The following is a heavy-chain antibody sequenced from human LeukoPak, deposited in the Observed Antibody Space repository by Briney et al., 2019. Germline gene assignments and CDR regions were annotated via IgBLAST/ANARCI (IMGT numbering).Heavy chain of an antibody. D-gene: IGHD2-2*01. CDR2: INPSGGST. V-gene: IGHV1-46*01. CDR3: ARDRKGTWDIVVVPAAKNWFDP. CDR1: GYTFTSYY. J-gene: IGHJ5*02. Sequence: ASVKVSCKASGYTFTSYYMHWVRQAPGQGLEWMGIINPSGGSTSYAQKFQGRVTMTRDTSTSTVYMELSSLRSEDTAVYCCARDRKGTWDIVVVPAAKNWFDPWGQGTLVTVSS.